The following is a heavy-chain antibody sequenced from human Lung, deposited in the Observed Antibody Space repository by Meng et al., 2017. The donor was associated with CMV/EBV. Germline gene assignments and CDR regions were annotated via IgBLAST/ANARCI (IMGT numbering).Heavy chain of an antibody. CDR1: FPLSGYA. J-gene: IGHJ4*02. CDR3: ARELSRWGMNGGPTRIDHCDY. Sequence: GESXKTPLAGLWFPLSGYAMNRVRQAPGKGLEWISSFTSASGFTFHADSVKGRSTISRDNAKNSVYLQMHILRAEDTALYCCARELSRWGMNGGPTRIDHCDYXGQGXLVTVSS. D-gene: IGHD2-8*01. CDR2: FTSASGFT. V-gene: IGHV3-21*01.